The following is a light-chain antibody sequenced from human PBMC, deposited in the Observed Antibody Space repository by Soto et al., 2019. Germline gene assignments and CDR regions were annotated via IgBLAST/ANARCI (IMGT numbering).Light chain of an antibody. J-gene: IGLJ3*02. CDR2: ESS. V-gene: IGLV2-23*03. CDR3: CSYAGSSTFL. CDR1: SSDVGNYNL. Sequence: QSALTQPVSVSASPGQSITISCTGTSSDVGNYNLVSWYQHHPGKAPRLLIYESSKRPSGLSDRFSGSRSGNTASLTISGLQADDEADYYCCSYAGSSTFLFGGGTKLTVL.